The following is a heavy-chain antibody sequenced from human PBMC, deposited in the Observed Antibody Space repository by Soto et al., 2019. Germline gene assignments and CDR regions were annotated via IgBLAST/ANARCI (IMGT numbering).Heavy chain of an antibody. CDR3: ERSIYLTPDSSGWEDAFDI. D-gene: IGHD3-22*01. V-gene: IGHV4-4*07. CDR2: IYTSGST. J-gene: IGHJ3*02. CDR1: GGSISSYY. Sequence: QVQLQESGPGLVKPSETLSLTCTVSGGSISSYYWSWIRQPAGKGLEWIGRIYTSGSTNYNPSLKSRVTMSVETSKNQVSLKQSAVTSAGTVVYYCERSIYLTPDSSGWEDAFDICGQGTMVTVSS.